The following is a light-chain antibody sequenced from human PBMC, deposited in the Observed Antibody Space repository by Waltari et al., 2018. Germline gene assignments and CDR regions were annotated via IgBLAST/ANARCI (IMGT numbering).Light chain of an antibody. J-gene: IGKJ4*01. CDR2: GGS. CDR3: QQYNNWPLT. Sequence: EIVMTQSPVTLSVSPGEGDTLSCKASQSVSSKLAWYGQKPGQPPRILIYGGSTRATGIPARFSGSGSGTEFTLTISSLQSEDFAVYYCQQYNNWPLTFGGGTKVEIK. CDR1: QSVSSK. V-gene: IGKV3D-15*01.